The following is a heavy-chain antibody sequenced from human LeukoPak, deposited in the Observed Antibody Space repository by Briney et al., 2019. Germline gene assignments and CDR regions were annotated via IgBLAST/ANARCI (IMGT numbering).Heavy chain of an antibody. CDR3: ARDRTTVTTYDYFDY. J-gene: IGHJ4*02. D-gene: IGHD4-17*01. V-gene: IGHV1-3*03. Sequence: ASVKASCKASGYTFTSYAMHWVRQAPGQRLEWMGWINAGNGNTKYSQEFQGRVTITRDTSASTAYMELSSLRSEDTAVYYCARDRTTVTTYDYFDYWGQGTLVTVSS. CDR2: INAGNGNT. CDR1: GYTFTSYA.